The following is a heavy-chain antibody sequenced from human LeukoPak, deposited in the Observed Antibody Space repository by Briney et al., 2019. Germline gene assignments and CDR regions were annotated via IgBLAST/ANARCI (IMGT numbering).Heavy chain of an antibody. Sequence: GGSLRLSCAASGFTFSSYGMHWVRQAPGKGLEWVAVIWYDGSNKYYADSVKGRFTISRDNSKNTLYLQMNSLRAEDTAVYYCARGAATPSYFDYWGQGTLVTVSS. CDR1: GFTFSSYG. J-gene: IGHJ4*02. V-gene: IGHV3-33*01. CDR3: ARGAATPSYFDY. CDR2: IWYDGSNK. D-gene: IGHD2-15*01.